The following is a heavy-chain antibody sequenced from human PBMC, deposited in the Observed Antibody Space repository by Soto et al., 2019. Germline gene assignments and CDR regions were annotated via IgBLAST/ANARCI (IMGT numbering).Heavy chain of an antibody. CDR1: GASINDFY. CDR3: ARANSSTWYKLEYKWFDP. J-gene: IGHJ5*02. Sequence: SETLSLTCTVSGASINDFYWSWIRQTPGKGLEWIGFMYYSETTKYNPSLKGRVNMSLDTSKNQVSLHLKSVTAGDTAVYYCARANSSTWYKLEYKWFDPWGQGTQVTVSS. D-gene: IGHD6-13*01. CDR2: MYYSETT. V-gene: IGHV4-59*01.